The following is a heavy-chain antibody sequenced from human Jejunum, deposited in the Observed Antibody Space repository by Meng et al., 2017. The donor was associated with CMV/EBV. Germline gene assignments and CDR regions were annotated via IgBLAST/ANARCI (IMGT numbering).Heavy chain of an antibody. V-gene: IGHV4-59*01. D-gene: IGHD2-15*01. Sequence: CTVFGGDISSYYWSWIGQPPRKGLEWIGYIYYSGRTNYNTSIKSRVTISVDTSKNQFALKLWSVTAADTAVYYCASGGYNRPLDYWGQGTRVTVSS. CDR3: ASGGYNRPLDY. CDR1: GGDISSYY. CDR2: IYYSGRT. J-gene: IGHJ4*02.